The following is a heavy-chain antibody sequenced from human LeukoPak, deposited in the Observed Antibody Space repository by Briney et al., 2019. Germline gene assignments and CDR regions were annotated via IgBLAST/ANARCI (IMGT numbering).Heavy chain of an antibody. V-gene: IGHV3-48*02. CDR1: GFIFTTYT. J-gene: IGHJ4*02. CDR3: ARDVNSYAKLDY. D-gene: IGHD5-18*01. CDR2: ISSSGATV. Sequence: PGVSVRLLCAASGFIFTTYTMNGVRQASGKGWEWVSFISSSGATVYYADSVKGRFTISRDNAKNSLFLQMSSLRDEDTAVYYCARDVNSYAKLDYWGRGTLVTVS.